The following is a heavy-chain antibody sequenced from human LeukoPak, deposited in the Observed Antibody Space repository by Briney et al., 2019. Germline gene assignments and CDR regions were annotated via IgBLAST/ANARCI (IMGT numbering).Heavy chain of an antibody. CDR1: GFTFSSYW. J-gene: IGHJ5*02. CDR2: INSDGSST. CDR3: ARDLGATVASNWFDP. D-gene: IGHD1-26*01. V-gene: IGHV3-74*01. Sequence: RPGGSLRLSCAASGFTFSSYWMHWVRQAPGKGLVWVSRINSDGSSTSYADSVKGRFTISRDNSKNTLYLQMNSLRAEDTAVYYCARDLGATVASNWFDPWGQGTLVTVSS.